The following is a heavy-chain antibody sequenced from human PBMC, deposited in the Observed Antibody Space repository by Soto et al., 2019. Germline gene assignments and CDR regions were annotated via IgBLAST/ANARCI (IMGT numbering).Heavy chain of an antibody. CDR1: GGSISSGGYS. V-gene: IGHV4-30-2*01. D-gene: IGHD2-8*01. J-gene: IGHJ5*02. CDR3: ALYRNWFDP. CDR2: IYHSGST. Sequence: QLQLQESGSGLVKPSQTLSLTCAVSGGSISSGGYSWSWIRQPPGTGLEWIGYIYHSGSTYYNPSLKSRVNLSVDRSKNQFSLKLSSVTAADTAVYYCALYRNWFDPWGQGTLVTVSS.